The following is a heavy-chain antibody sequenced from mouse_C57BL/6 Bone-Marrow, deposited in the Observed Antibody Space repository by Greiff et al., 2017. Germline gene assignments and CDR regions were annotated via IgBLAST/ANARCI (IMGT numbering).Heavy chain of an antibody. V-gene: IGHV1-55*01. CDR2: IYPGSGST. D-gene: IGHD2-2*01. CDR3: ARSYYGNDEAY. CDR1: GYTFTSYW. Sequence: QVQLKQPGAELVKPGASVKMSCKASGYTFTSYWITWVKQRPGQGLEWIGDIYPGSGSTNYNEKFKSKATLTVDTSSSTAYMQLSSLTSEDSAVYYCARSYYGNDEAYWGQGTLVTVSA. J-gene: IGHJ3*01.